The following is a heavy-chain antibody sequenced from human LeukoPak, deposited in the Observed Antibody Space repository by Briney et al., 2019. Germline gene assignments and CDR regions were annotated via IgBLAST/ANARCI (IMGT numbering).Heavy chain of an antibody. V-gene: IGHV5-51*01. CDR2: IYPGDYDT. CDR1: GYSFTSYW. J-gene: IGHJ4*02. CDR3: ARRMQQWELFDS. Sequence: PGESLNTSCKCSGYSFTSYWIGWGPQLPGKGLEWMGFIYPGDYDTKYSPSFQGQVTISAYKSITTAYLQWRSLQASDTAIYYCARRMQQWELFDSWGQRTPVTVSS. D-gene: IGHD1-26*01.